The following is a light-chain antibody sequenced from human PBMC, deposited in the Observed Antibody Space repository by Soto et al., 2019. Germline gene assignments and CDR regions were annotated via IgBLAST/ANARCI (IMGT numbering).Light chain of an antibody. CDR3: QQADSLPIT. CDR2: AAS. CDR1: QVMSSW. J-gene: IGKJ5*01. Sequence: DIQMTQSPSSVSASVGARVTITCRASQVMSSWLAWYQQKPGKAPKLLIFAASTLQSGVPSRFSGSGSRTEFTLTISSLQPEDVATYYCQQADSLPITFGQGTRLEIK. V-gene: IGKV1D-12*01.